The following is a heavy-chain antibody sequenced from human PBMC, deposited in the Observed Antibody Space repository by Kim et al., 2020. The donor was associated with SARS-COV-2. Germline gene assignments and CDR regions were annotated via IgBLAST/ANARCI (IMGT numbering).Heavy chain of an antibody. V-gene: IGHV3-33*05. J-gene: IGHJ4*02. CDR1: GFTFSSYG. CDR2: ISYDGSNK. CDR3: ASPLTATDY. Sequence: GGSLRLSCAASGFTFSSYGMHWVRQAPGKGLEWVAVISYDGSNKYYADSVKGRFTISRDNSKNTLYLQMNSLRAEDTAVYYCASPLTATDYWGQGTLVTVSS. D-gene: IGHD5-18*01.